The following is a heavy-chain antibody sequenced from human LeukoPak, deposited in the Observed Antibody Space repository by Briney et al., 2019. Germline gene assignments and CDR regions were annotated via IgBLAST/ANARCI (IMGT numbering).Heavy chain of an antibody. D-gene: IGHD3-16*01. CDR3: ARDQTPLRMDYYYYYMDV. CDR1: GDTFSSYA. J-gene: IGHJ6*03. CDR2: INPNSGGT. V-gene: IGHV1-2*02. Sequence: ASVKVSCKASGDTFSSYAINWVRLAPGQGLEWMGWINPNSGGTNYAQKFQGRVTMTRDTSISRAYMELSRLRSDDTAVYYCARDQTPLRMDYYYYYMDVWGKGTTVTVSS.